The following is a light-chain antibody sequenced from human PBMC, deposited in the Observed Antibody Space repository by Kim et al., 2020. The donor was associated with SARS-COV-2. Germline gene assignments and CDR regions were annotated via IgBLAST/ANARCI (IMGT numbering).Light chain of an antibody. CDR3: NSRDSSGNHLGV. CDR2: GKN. J-gene: IGLJ1*01. Sequence: SSELTQDPAVSVALGQTVMITCQGDSLRNYYASWYQQKPGQAPVLVIYGKNNRPSGIPDRFSGSSSGNTASMTITGAQAEDEADYYCNSRDSSGNHLGVF. V-gene: IGLV3-19*01. CDR1: SLRNYY.